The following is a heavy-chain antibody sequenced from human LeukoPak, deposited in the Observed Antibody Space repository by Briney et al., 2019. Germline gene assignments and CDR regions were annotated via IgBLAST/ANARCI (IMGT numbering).Heavy chain of an antibody. J-gene: IGHJ4*02. CDR3: ARLYYYDSSGYYPYFDY. V-gene: IGHV4-59*01. CDR2: IYYSGST. Sequence: SETLSLTCTVSGVTISSYYWSWIRQPPGKGLEWIGYIYYSGSTNYNPSLKSRVTISVDTSKNQFSLKLGSVTAADTAVYYCARLYYYDSSGYYPYFDYWGQGTLVTVSS. D-gene: IGHD3-22*01. CDR1: GVTISSYY.